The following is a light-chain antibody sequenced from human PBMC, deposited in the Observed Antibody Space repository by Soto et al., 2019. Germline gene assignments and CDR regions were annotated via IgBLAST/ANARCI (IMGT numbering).Light chain of an antibody. CDR1: QSLTSY. CDR3: QQYNSWPPLT. CDR2: GIS. Sequence: EIVMTQSPATLSVSPGETATLSCRASQSLTSYLAWYQQKPDQAPRLLIYGISTRATDIPARFSGSGSGTEFTLTISSLQSEDFAVYYCQQYNSWPPLTFGGGTKVEIK. J-gene: IGKJ4*01. V-gene: IGKV3-15*01.